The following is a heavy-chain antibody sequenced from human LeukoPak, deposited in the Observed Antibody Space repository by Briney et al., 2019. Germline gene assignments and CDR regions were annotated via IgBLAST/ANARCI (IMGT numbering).Heavy chain of an antibody. CDR3: ARRRWFGELLGDY. J-gene: IGHJ4*02. Sequence: SETLSLTCTVSGGSISSYYWSWIRQPPGKGLEWIGYIYYSGSTNYNPSLKSRVTISVDTSKNQFSLKLSSATAADTAVYYCARRRWFGELLGDYWGQGTLVTVSS. D-gene: IGHD3-10*01. CDR2: IYYSGST. CDR1: GGSISSYY. V-gene: IGHV4-59*12.